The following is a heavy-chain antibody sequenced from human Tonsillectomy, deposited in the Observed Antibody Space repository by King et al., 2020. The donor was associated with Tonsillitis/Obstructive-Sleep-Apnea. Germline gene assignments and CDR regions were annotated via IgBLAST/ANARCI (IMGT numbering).Heavy chain of an antibody. CDR1: GFTFSSYG. Sequence: QLVQSGGGVVQPGRSLRLSCAAYGFTFSSYGMHWVRQAPGKGLEWVAVIWYDGINKYYADSVKGRFTISRDNSKNTLYLQMNSLRAEDTAVYYCARSYYDYIWGSYRYLPLDYWGQGTLVTVSS. J-gene: IGHJ4*02. D-gene: IGHD3-16*02. CDR3: ARSYYDYIWGSYRYLPLDY. CDR2: IWYDGINK. V-gene: IGHV3-33*01.